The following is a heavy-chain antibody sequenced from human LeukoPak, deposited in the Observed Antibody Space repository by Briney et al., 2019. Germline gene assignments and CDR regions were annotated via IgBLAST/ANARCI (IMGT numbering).Heavy chain of an antibody. Sequence: PSETLSLTCTVSGGSISSSSYYWGWIRQPPGKGLEWIGSIYYSGSTYYNPSLKSRVTISVDTSKNQFSLKLSSVTAADTAVYYCARHEPSGWYPFDYWGQGTLVTVSS. CDR1: GGSISSSSYY. V-gene: IGHV4-39*07. CDR3: ARHEPSGWYPFDY. D-gene: IGHD6-19*01. CDR2: IYYSGST. J-gene: IGHJ4*02.